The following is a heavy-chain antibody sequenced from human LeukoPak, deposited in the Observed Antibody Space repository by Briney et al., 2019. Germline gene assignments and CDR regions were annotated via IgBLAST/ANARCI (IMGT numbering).Heavy chain of an antibody. CDR3: AMVDDRGAYRGGPRGGGIDC. CDR1: GGSISSSNW. D-gene: IGHD3-22*01. V-gene: IGHV4-4*02. CDR2: IYHGGNT. Sequence: SETLSLTCAVSGGSISSSNWWCWVRQPPGKGVGGIGKIYHGGNTNYNQSLKSRLTISVDTSKNQFSLKLSSVTAADTAVYYCAMVDDRGAYRGGPRGGGIDCWGQGTLVTVS. J-gene: IGHJ4*02.